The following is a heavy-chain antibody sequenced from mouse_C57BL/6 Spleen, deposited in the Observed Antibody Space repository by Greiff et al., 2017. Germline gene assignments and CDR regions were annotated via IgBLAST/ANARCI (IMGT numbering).Heavy chain of an antibody. CDR3: ARRGYYGNPYAMDY. CDR1: GYTFTDYY. D-gene: IGHD2-1*01. CDR2: INPNNGGT. V-gene: IGHV1-26*01. J-gene: IGHJ4*01. Sequence: EVQLQQSGPELVKPGASVKISCKASGYTFTDYYMNWVKQSHGKSLEWIGDINPNNGGTSYNQKFKGKATLTVDKSSSTAYMELRSLTSEDSAVYYCARRGYYGNPYAMDYWGQGTSVTVSS.